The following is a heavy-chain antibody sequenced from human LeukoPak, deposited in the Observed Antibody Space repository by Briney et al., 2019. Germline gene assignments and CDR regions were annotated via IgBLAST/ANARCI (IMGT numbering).Heavy chain of an antibody. Sequence: GASVKVSCTASGYTFTDYYMHWVRQAPGQGLEWMGWINPNTGGTNYAQKFQGRVTMTRDTSISTAYMELSSLKTDDTAVYYCARALTVIAAAASNWFDPWGQGTLVTVSS. CDR3: ARALTVIAAAASNWFDP. CDR2: INPNTGGT. CDR1: GYTFTDYY. V-gene: IGHV1-2*02. D-gene: IGHD6-13*01. J-gene: IGHJ5*02.